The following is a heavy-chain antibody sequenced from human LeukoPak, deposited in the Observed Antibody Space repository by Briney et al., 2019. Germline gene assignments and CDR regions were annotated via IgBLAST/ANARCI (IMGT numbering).Heavy chain of an antibody. J-gene: IGHJ5*02. Sequence: SQTLSLACTVSGGSISSGSYYWSWIRQPAGKGLEWIGRIYTSGSTNYNPSLKSRVTISVDTSKNQFSLKLSSVTAADTAVYYCARVYPEDDNWFDPWGQGTLVTVSS. D-gene: IGHD2-15*01. CDR3: ARVYPEDDNWFDP. CDR1: GGSISSGSYY. CDR2: IYTSGST. V-gene: IGHV4-61*02.